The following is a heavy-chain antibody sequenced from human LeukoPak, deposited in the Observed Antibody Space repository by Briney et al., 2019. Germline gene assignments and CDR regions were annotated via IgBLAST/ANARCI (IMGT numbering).Heavy chain of an antibody. D-gene: IGHD3-22*01. CDR1: GGSISSGSYF. Sequence: SETLSLTCSVSGGSISSGSYFWGWIRQPPGKGLEWIANIYHSGTTQYNPSLKSRVTISADTSRNQFSLKLSSVTAADTAMYYCTRRQYDTTGYYHIDYWGQGSLVTVSS. CDR3: TRRQYDTTGYYHIDY. CDR2: IYHSGTT. J-gene: IGHJ4*02. V-gene: IGHV4-39*01.